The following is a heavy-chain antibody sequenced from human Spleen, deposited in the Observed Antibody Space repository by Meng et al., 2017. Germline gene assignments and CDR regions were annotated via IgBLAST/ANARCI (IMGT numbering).Heavy chain of an antibody. CDR2: ISSSGSTI. J-gene: IGHJ6*02. V-gene: IGHV3-48*03. Sequence: GESLKISCAASGFTFSSYEMNWVRQAPGKGLEWVSYISSSGSTIYYADSVKGRFTISRDNAKNSLYLQMNSLRVEDTAVYYCAREGYYDSSGYKGMDVWGQGTTVTVSS. D-gene: IGHD3-22*01. CDR3: AREGYYDSSGYKGMDV. CDR1: GFTFSSYE.